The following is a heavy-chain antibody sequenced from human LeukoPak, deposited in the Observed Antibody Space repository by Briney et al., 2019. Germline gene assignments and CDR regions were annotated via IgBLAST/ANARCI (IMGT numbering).Heavy chain of an antibody. J-gene: IGHJ4*02. V-gene: IGHV1-18*04. CDR2: ISAYNGNT. Sequence: ASVKVSCKASGYTFTSYGISWVRQAPGQGLEWMGWISAYNGNTNYAQKLQGRVTTTTDTSTSTAYMELTSLRSNDTAVYYCASWDGFRGVGTDYWGQGTLVTVSS. CDR1: GYTFTSYG. CDR3: ASWDGFRGVGTDY. D-gene: IGHD3-10*01.